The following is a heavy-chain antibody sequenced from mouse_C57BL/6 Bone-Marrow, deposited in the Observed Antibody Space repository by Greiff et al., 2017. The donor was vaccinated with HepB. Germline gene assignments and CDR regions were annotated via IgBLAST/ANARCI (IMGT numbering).Heavy chain of an antibody. CDR3: ARGYYGSSPYYFDY. CDR1: GYTFTSYW. V-gene: IGHV1-7*01. Sequence: QVQLQQPGAELVRPGTSVKLSCKASGYTFTSYWMHWVKQRPGQGLEWIGYINPSSGYTKYNQKFKDKATLTADKSSSTAYMQLSSLTYEDSAVYYCARGYYGSSPYYFDYWGQGTTLTVSS. D-gene: IGHD1-1*01. CDR2: INPSSGYT. J-gene: IGHJ2*01.